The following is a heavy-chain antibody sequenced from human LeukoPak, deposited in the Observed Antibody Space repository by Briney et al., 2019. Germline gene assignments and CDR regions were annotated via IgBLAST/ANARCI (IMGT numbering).Heavy chain of an antibody. D-gene: IGHD7-27*01. V-gene: IGHV3-7*03. CDR3: ARNLGEAYFDY. CDR2: IKGDGSEK. CDR1: GFTFSTYW. J-gene: IGHJ4*02. Sequence: PGGSLRLSCAASGFTFSTYWMSWVRQAPGKGLEWVANIKGDGSEKYYVDSMKGRFTISRDSAKNSLYLQMNSLRAEDTAVYYCARNLGEAYFDYWGQGTLVTVSS.